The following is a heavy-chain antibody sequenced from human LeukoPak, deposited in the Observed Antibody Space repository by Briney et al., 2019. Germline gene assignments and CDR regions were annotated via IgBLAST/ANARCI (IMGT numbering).Heavy chain of an antibody. J-gene: IGHJ4*02. Sequence: PGGSLRLSCSASGFXFSSYAIHWVRQAPGKGLEYVSAISSNGGSTYYADSVKGRFTISRDNSKNTLYLQMSSLRAEDTAVYYCVKDQLLWFGGGRGYFDYWGQGTLVTVSS. CDR1: GFXFSSYA. V-gene: IGHV3-64D*09. D-gene: IGHD3-10*01. CDR3: VKDQLLWFGGGRGYFDY. CDR2: ISSNGGST.